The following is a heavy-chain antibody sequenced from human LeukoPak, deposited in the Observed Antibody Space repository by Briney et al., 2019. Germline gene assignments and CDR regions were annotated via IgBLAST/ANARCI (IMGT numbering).Heavy chain of an antibody. V-gene: IGHV3-23*01. CDR3: AKDYSSGWFIDY. Sequence: PGGSLRLSCAASGFTFSSYGMHWVRQAPGKGLEWVSAITDNSAYTYYADSVKGRFTISRDNSKNTLYLQMNSLRAEDTAVYYCAKDYSSGWFIDYWGQGTLVTVSS. J-gene: IGHJ4*02. CDR1: GFTFSSYG. CDR2: ITDNSAYT. D-gene: IGHD6-19*01.